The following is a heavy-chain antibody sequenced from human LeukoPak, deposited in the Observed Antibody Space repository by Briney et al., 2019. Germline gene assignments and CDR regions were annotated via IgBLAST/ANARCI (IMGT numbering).Heavy chain of an antibody. CDR1: GGTFSSYA. J-gene: IGHJ6*02. D-gene: IGHD6-19*01. V-gene: IGHV1-69*04. CDR3: ARDQYSSGSGDCGMDV. Sequence: SVKVSCKASGGTFSSYAISWVRQAPGQGLEWMGRIIPIFGIANYAQKFQGRVTITADKSTSTAYMELSSLRSEDTAVYYCARDQYSSGSGDCGMDVWGQGTTVTVSS. CDR2: IIPIFGIA.